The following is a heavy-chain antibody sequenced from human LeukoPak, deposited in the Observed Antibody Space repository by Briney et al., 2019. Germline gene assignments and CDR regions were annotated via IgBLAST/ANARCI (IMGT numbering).Heavy chain of an antibody. D-gene: IGHD5-12*01. Sequence: PGGSLRLSCAASGFTFSSYAMSWVRQAPGKGLEWVSTITVSGGSTYYADSVKGRFTISRDNSKNSVHLQMNSLRAEDAAVYYCARSGYDLVFDYWGQGTLVTVSS. V-gene: IGHV3-23*01. J-gene: IGHJ4*02. CDR3: ARSGYDLVFDY. CDR2: ITVSGGST. CDR1: GFTFSSYA.